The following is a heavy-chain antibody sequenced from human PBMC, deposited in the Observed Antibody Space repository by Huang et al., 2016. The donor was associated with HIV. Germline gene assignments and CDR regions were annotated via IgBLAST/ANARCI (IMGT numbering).Heavy chain of an antibody. J-gene: IGHJ4*02. V-gene: IGHV3-21*01. CDR1: GFRFKDYN. D-gene: IGHD6-19*01. Sequence: EVQLVESGGGLVKVGGSLITSCVASGFRFKDYNINWVRKDTEKGMEWGSAISKNGETHYADSVRGRFTISRDNTNKSVYLQMNSLRAEDTTVYYCARRAAVIGMDYWGQGALVTVSS. CDR2: ISKNGET. CDR3: ARRAAVIGMDY.